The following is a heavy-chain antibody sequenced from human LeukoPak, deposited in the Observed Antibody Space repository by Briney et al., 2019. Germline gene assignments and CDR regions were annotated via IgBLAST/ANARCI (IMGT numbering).Heavy chain of an antibody. Sequence: GGSLRLSCAASGFTFSNSAMSWVRQAPGKGLEWVSTLSGSGITTYYADSVKGRFTISRDNSKNTLYLQMNTLRAEDSALYYCAKGIYSSGWSYSDYWGHGTLVTVSS. CDR1: GFTFSNSA. V-gene: IGHV3-23*01. CDR3: AKGIYSSGWSYSDY. D-gene: IGHD6-19*01. CDR2: LSGSGITT. J-gene: IGHJ4*01.